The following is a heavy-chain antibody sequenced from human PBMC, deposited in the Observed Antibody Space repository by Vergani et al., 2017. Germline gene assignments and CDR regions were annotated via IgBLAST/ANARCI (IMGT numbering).Heavy chain of an antibody. V-gene: IGHV2-70*01. CDR1: GFSLSTSGMC. J-gene: IGHJ3*02. CDR2: IDWDDDK. CDR3: ARVRYSYGYYAFDI. D-gene: IGHD5-18*01. Sequence: QVTLRESGPALVKPTQTLTLTCTFSGFSLSTSGMCVSWIRQPPGKALEWLALIDWDDDKYYSTSLKTRLTISKDTSKNQVVLTMTNMDPVDTATYYCARVRYSYGYYAFDIWGQGTMVTVSS.